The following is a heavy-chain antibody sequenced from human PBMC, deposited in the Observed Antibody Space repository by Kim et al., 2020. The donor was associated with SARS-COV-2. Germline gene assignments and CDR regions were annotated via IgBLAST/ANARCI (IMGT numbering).Heavy chain of an antibody. J-gene: IGHJ4*02. CDR1: GYSFTSYW. CDR2: IYPGDSDT. D-gene: IGHD3-10*01. Sequence: GASLKISCKGSGYSFTSYWIGWVRQMPGKGLEWMGIIYPGDSDTRTSPSFQGQVTISVDKSISTAYLQWSSLKASDTAMYYCARLPPYGSGSYYLIDYWGQGTLVTVPS. V-gene: IGHV5-51*01. CDR3: ARLPPYGSGSYYLIDY.